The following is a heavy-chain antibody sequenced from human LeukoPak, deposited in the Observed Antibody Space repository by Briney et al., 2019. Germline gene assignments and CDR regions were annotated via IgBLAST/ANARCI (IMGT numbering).Heavy chain of an antibody. CDR3: ARTSYDFWSGYYNSYYYYYMDV. V-gene: IGHV4-39*01. J-gene: IGHJ6*03. CDR2: IYYSGST. D-gene: IGHD3-3*01. CDR1: GGSISSSSYY. Sequence: TSETLSLACTVSGGSISSSSYYWGWIRQPPGKGLEWIGSIYYSGSTYYNPSLKSRVTISVDTSKNQFSLKLSSVTAADTAVYYCARTSYDFWSGYYNSYYYYYMDVWGKGTTVTVSS.